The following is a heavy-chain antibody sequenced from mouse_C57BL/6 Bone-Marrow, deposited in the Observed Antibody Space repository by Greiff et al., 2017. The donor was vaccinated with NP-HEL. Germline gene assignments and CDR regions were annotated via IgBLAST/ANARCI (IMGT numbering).Heavy chain of an antibody. J-gene: IGHJ1*03. CDR3: ARYDYEGLWYFDV. CDR2: INPNNGGT. D-gene: IGHD2-4*01. Sequence: VQLHQSGPEMVKPGASVKISCKASGYTFTDYYMNWVKQSHGKSLEWIGDINPNNGGTSYNQKFKGKATLTVDKSSSTAYMELRSLTSEDSAVYYCARYDYEGLWYFDVWGTGTTVTVSS. V-gene: IGHV1-26*01. CDR1: GYTFTDYY.